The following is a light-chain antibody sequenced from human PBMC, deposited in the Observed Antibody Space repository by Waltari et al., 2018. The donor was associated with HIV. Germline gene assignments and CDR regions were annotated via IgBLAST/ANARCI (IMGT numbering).Light chain of an antibody. Sequence: QSALTQPPSASGSPGQSVTISCTGTSSDVGGYNYVYWYQQHPGKAPKLMIYEVSKQPSGVPDRFSGSKSGNTASLTVSGLQAEDEADYYCSSYAGSNNPVVFGGGTKLTVL. CDR1: SSDVGGYNY. CDR2: EVS. V-gene: IGLV2-8*01. J-gene: IGLJ2*01. CDR3: SSYAGSNNPVV.